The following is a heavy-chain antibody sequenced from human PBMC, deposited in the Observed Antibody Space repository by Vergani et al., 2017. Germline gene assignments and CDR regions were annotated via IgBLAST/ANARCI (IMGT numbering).Heavy chain of an antibody. J-gene: IGHJ4*02. Sequence: QVQVVQSGAEVKKSGASVKVSCKPSGYTFSNYYMPWVRPAPGQGLEWMGIINPSGGHTNYAQKFQGRVTMTRDTSTSTVYMELSRLGSEDTAIYYCAIGDYGILTGYRYWGQGTLGTVSA. V-gene: IGHV1-46*03. CDR1: GYTFSNYY. D-gene: IGHD3-9*01. CDR3: AIGDYGILTGYRY. CDR2: INPSGGHT.